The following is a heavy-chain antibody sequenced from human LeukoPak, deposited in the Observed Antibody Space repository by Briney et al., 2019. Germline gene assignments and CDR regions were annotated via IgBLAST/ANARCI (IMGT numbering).Heavy chain of an antibody. CDR2: ISSSGSTI. J-gene: IGHJ5*02. CDR1: GFTFSDYY. CDR3: AKGRAYCGGDCYPNWFDP. V-gene: IGHV3-11*01. D-gene: IGHD2-21*02. Sequence: PGGSLRLSCAASGFTFSDYYMSWIRQAPGKGLEWVSYISSSGSTIYYADSVKGRFTISRDNAKNSLYLQMNSLRAEDTAVYYCAKGRAYCGGDCYPNWFDPWGQGTLVTVSS.